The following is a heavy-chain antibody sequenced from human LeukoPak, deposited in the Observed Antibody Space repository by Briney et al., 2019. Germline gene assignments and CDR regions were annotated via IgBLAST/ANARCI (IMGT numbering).Heavy chain of an antibody. J-gene: IGHJ6*02. Sequence: ASVKVSCKASGGTFSSYAISWVRQAPGQGLEWMGIINPSGGSTSYAQKFQGRVTMTRDTSTSTVYMELSSLRSEDTAVYYCARDLVVVAATIYYYGMDVWGQGTTVTVSS. CDR1: GGTFSSYA. CDR2: INPSGGST. D-gene: IGHD2-15*01. V-gene: IGHV1-46*01. CDR3: ARDLVVVAATIYYYGMDV.